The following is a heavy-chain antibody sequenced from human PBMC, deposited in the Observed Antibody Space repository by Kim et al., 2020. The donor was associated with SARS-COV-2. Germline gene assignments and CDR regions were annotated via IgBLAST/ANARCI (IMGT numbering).Heavy chain of an antibody. CDR3: ANFES. Sequence: DGSNKYYAASVKGRFTISRDKSKNMLLLQMNSLRAEDTAVYYCANFESWGQGTLVTVSS. CDR2: DGSNK. V-gene: IGHV3-33*03. J-gene: IGHJ4*02.